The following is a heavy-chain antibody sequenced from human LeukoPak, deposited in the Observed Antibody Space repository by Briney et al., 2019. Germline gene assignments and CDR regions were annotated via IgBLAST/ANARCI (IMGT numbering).Heavy chain of an antibody. CDR2: ISSGGST. J-gene: IGHJ4*02. CDR1: GGSINTYF. V-gene: IGHV4-59*01. CDR3: ARGSAYYNY. Sequence: SETLSLTCTISGGSINTYFWSWIRQPPGKGLEWIGYISSGGSTNYNPSLKSRVTISVDTSKNQFSLKLSSVTAADTAVYYCARGSAYYNYWGQGTLVPVSS. D-gene: IGHD3-3*01.